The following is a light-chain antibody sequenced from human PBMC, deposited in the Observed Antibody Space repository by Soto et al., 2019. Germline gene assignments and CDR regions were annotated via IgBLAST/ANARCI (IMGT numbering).Light chain of an antibody. Sequence: DVVLTQSPLSLPVNFGQPASISCRSSKSLVYSDGNTHLSWFHQRPGQSPRRLIYRVSSRDSGVPDRFSGSGSGTDFTLEISRVEAEDVGIYFCTQGTHWPRTFGQGIKVEVK. V-gene: IGKV2-30*01. CDR2: RVS. J-gene: IGKJ1*01. CDR3: TQGTHWPRT. CDR1: KSLVYSDGNTH.